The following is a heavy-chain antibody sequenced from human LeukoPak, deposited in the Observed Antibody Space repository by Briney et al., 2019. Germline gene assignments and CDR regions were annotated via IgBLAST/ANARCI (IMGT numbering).Heavy chain of an antibody. CDR2: INPNSGGT. J-gene: IGHJ4*02. V-gene: IGHV1-2*02. CDR3: ARDGNYGSGSYIPYYFDY. Sequence: GASVKVSCKASGYTFTGYYMHWVRQAPGQGLEWMGWINPNSGGTNYAQKFQGRVTMTRDTSISTAYMELSSLRSEDTAVYYCARDGNYGSGSYIPYYFDYWGQGTLVTVSS. D-gene: IGHD3-10*01. CDR1: GYTFTGYY.